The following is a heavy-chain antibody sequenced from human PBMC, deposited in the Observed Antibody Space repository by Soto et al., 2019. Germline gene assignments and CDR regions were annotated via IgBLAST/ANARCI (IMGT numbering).Heavy chain of an antibody. CDR1: GFNFKKFV. CDR2: ISCCGGST. D-gene: IGHD6-19*01. Sequence: EVQLLESGGGVVQPGGSLRLSCEASGFNFKKFVMGWVRQAPGEGLEWVSGISCCGGSTFYADSVKGRFSLARDDSKNTLSLQLNSLRVEDTAHYYCAKADGEQWLIPHLDNWGQGTLVTVS. CDR3: AKADGEQWLIPHLDN. V-gene: IGHV3-23*01. J-gene: IGHJ4*02.